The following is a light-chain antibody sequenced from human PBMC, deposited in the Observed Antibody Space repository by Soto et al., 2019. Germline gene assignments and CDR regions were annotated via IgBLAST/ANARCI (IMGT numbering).Light chain of an antibody. CDR3: QQYENVPLT. V-gene: IGKV1-33*01. J-gene: IGKJ4*01. CDR2: DAS. Sequence: DIQMTQSPPSLSASVGDRVTITCQASLDIRNYLNWYQQKPGKAPNLLIYDASNLETGVPSRFRGSGSGTHFTFTINSLQPEDVATYHCQQYENVPLTFGGGTRVQIK. CDR1: LDIRNY.